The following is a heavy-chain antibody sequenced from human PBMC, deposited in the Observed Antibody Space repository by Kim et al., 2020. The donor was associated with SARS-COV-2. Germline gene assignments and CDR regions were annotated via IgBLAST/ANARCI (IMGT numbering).Heavy chain of an antibody. CDR3: AKGGYCSSTSCYYPYYY. Sequence: VGSLRLSCAASGFTFSSYGMHWVRQAPGKGLEWVAVISYDGSNKYYADSVKGRFTISRDNSKNTLYLQMNSLRAEDTAVYYCAKGGYCSSTSCYYPYYY. J-gene: IGHJ6*01. D-gene: IGHD2-2*01. V-gene: IGHV3-30*18. CDR2: ISYDGSNK. CDR1: GFTFSSYG.